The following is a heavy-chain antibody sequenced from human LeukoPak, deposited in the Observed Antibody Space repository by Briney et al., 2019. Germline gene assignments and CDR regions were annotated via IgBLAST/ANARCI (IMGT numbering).Heavy chain of an antibody. CDR2: IYYSGST. Sequence: SETLSLTCTVSGGSISSSTDYWGWIRQPPGKGLEWIGSIYYSGSTYYNPPLKSRVTMSVDTPKNQFSLKMSSVTAADTAVYYCARTPEVVGWFDPWGQGTLVTVSS. CDR3: ARTPEVVGWFDP. V-gene: IGHV4-39*01. J-gene: IGHJ5*02. CDR1: GGSISSSTDY.